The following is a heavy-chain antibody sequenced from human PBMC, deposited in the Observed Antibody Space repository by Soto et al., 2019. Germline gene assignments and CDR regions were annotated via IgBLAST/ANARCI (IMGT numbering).Heavy chain of an antibody. V-gene: IGHV4-59*01. Sequence: SETLSLTCTVSGGSISSYYWSWIRQPPGKGLEWIGYIYYSGSTNYNPSLRSRVTISVDTSKNQFSLKLSSVTAADTAVYYYARGYCSGGSCHFDYRGQGTLVTVSS. J-gene: IGHJ4*02. CDR1: GGSISSYY. CDR3: ARGYCSGGSCHFDY. CDR2: IYYSGST. D-gene: IGHD2-15*01.